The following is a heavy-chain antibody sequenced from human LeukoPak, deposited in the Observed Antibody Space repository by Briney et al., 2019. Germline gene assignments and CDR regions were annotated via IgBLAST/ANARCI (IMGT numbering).Heavy chain of an antibody. J-gene: IGHJ4*02. CDR1: GGSISSYY. CDR2: IYYSGST. D-gene: IGHD3-22*01. V-gene: IGHV4-59*08. Sequence: SQTLSLTCTVSGGSISSYYWSWIRQPPGKGLEWIGYIYYSGSTNYNPSLKSRVTISVDASKNQFSLKLSSVTAADTAVYYCARLPFYYDSGGYRYYFDYWGQGTLVTVSS. CDR3: ARLPFYYDSGGYRYYFDY.